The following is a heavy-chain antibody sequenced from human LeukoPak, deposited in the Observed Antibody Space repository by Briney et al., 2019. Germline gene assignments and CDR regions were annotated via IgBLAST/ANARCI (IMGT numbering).Heavy chain of an antibody. V-gene: IGHV3-7*01. CDR3: ARDWMGSSSWYRSDYFDY. CDR1: GFTFSSYW. J-gene: IGHJ4*02. Sequence: GGSLRLSCAASGFTFSSYWMSWVRQAPGKGLEWVANIKQDGSEKYYVDSVKGRFTISRDNAKNSLYLQMNSLRAEDTAVYYCARDWMGSSSWYRSDYFDYWGQGTLVTVSS. D-gene: IGHD6-13*01. CDR2: IKQDGSEK.